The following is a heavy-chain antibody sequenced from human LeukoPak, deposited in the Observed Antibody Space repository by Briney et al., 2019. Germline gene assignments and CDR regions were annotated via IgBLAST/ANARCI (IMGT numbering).Heavy chain of an antibody. CDR2: IYHSGST. CDR3: ARGYCSSTSCYTGLWGGYYYYGMDV. CDR1: GGSISSGGYS. J-gene: IGHJ6*02. Sequence: SETLSLTCAVSGGSISSGGYSWSWIRQPPGKGLEWIGYIYHSGSTYYNPSLKSRVTISVDTSKNQFSLKLSSVTAADTAVYYCARGYCSSTSCYTGLWGGYYYYGMDVWGQGTTVTVSS. V-gene: IGHV4-30-2*01. D-gene: IGHD2-2*02.